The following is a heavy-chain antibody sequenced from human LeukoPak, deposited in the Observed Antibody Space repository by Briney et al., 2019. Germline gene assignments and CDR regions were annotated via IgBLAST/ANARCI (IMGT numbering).Heavy chain of an antibody. CDR3: ASTVTTFGWFDY. CDR2: IYYSGST. CDR1: GGSISSYY. J-gene: IGHJ4*02. Sequence: SETLSLTCTVFGGSISSYYWSWIRQPPGKGLEWIGYIYYSGSTNYNPSLKSRVTISVDTSKNQFSLKLSSVTAADTAVYYCASTVTTFGWFDYWGQGTLVTVSS. D-gene: IGHD4-11*01. V-gene: IGHV4-59*01.